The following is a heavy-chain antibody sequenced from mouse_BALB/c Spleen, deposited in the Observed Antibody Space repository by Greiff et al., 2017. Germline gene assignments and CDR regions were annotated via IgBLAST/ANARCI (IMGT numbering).Heavy chain of an antibody. CDR1: GFTFSSYG. CDR2: ISSGGSYT. V-gene: IGHV5-6*02. CDR3: ARTSGSSRYYFDY. J-gene: IGHJ2*01. Sequence: DVMLVESGGDLVKPGGSLKLSCAASGFTFSSYGMSWVRQTPDKRLEWVATISSGGSYTYYPDSVKGRFTISRDNAKNTLYLQMSSLKSEDTAMYYCARTSGSSRYYFDYWGQGTTLTVSS. D-gene: IGHD1-1*01.